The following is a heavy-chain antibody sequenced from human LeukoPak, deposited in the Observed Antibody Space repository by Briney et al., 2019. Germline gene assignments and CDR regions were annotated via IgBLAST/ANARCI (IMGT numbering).Heavy chain of an antibody. CDR1: GFTFSSYG. V-gene: IGHV3-23*01. CDR2: ISGSGGST. J-gene: IGHJ4*02. D-gene: IGHD5-18*01. CDR3: AKRGYSSGYSYYFDY. Sequence: GGTLRFSCAASGFTFSSYGMSWVRQAPGKGLEWVSAISGSGGSTYYADSVKGRFTISRDNSKNTLYLQMNSLRAEDTAIYYCAKRGYSSGYSYYFDYWGQGTLVTVSS.